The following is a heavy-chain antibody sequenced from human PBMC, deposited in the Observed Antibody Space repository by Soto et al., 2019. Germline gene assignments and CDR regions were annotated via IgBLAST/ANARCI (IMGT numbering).Heavy chain of an antibody. CDR3: ARRTRYSSSWYYYYYGMDV. Sequence: QLQLQESGPGLVKPSETLSLTCTVSGGSISSSSYYWGWIRQPPGKGLEWIGSIYYSGSTYYNPSLKSRVTISVDTSKNHFSLKLSSVTAADTAVYYCARRTRYSSSWYYYYYGMDVWGQGTTVTVSS. D-gene: IGHD6-13*01. CDR2: IYYSGST. V-gene: IGHV4-39*02. J-gene: IGHJ6*02. CDR1: GGSISSSSYY.